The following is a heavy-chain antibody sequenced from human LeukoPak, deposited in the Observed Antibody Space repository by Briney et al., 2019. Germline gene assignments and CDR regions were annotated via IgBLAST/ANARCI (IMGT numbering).Heavy chain of an antibody. CDR1: GFTFSNYE. Sequence: PGGSLRLSCAASGFTFSNYEMNWVRQAPGKGLEWVSYISSSGSTIYYADSVKGRFTISRDNAKKSLYLQMNSLRAEDTAVYYCAKGNILTGPPDSWGQGTLVTVSS. CDR3: AKGNILTGPPDS. CDR2: ISSSGSTI. J-gene: IGHJ4*02. D-gene: IGHD3-9*01. V-gene: IGHV3-48*03.